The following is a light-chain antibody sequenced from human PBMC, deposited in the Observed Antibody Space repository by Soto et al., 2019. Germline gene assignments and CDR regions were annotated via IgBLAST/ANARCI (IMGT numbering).Light chain of an antibody. CDR3: QSYDSSMSGYV. CDR1: SSNIGARYD. Sequence: QSVLAQPPSVSGAPGQTVTISFTGSSSNIGARYDVHWYQQLPVTAPKLIIYDNTNRPSGVPDRFSGSKSGTSPSLEITGLKAEDEADYYCQSYDSSMSGYVFGTWTKVPVL. J-gene: IGLJ1*01. V-gene: IGLV1-40*01. CDR2: DNT.